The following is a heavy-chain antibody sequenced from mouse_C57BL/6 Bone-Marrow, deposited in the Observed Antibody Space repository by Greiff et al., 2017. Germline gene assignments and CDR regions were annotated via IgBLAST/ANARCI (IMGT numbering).Heavy chain of an antibody. Sequence: VQLQQSGPELVKPGASVKISCKASGYAFRSSWMNWVKQRPGKGLEWIGRIYPGDGDTNYNGKFKGKATLTADKSSSTAYMQLSILTSENSAVYFCAKLGPWFAYWGQGTLVTVSA. V-gene: IGHV1-82*01. D-gene: IGHD4-1*01. CDR3: AKLGPWFAY. CDR2: IYPGDGDT. J-gene: IGHJ3*01. CDR1: GYAFRSSW.